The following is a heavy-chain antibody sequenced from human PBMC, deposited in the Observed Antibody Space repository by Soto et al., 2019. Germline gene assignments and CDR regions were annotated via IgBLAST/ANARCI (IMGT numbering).Heavy chain of an antibody. V-gene: IGHV3-49*03. J-gene: IGHJ4*02. D-gene: IGHD3-10*01. CDR2: ITSKAYGGTT. Sequence: EVQLVESGGGLAQPGRSLRLSCTSSGFTFDHYAMTWFRQAPGKGLEWVGFITSKAYGGTTEYAASVQGRFTISRDDSKSIAYLQMDSLKTEDTAVYYCTRVPPNNYGSGTYPFDYWGQGALFTVSS. CDR1: GFTFDHYA. CDR3: TRVPPNNYGSGTYPFDY.